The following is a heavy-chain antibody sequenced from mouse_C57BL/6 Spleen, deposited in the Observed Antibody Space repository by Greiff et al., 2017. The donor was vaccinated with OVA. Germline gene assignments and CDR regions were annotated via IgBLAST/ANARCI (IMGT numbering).Heavy chain of an antibody. CDR2: ISYDGSN. CDR3: ALYYGYYYAMDY. D-gene: IGHD2-2*01. CDR1: GYSITSGYY. J-gene: IGHJ4*01. V-gene: IGHV3-6*01. Sequence: EVQLKESGPGLVKPSQSLSLTCSVTGYSITSGYYWNWIRQFPGNKLEWMGYISYDGSNNYNPSLKNRISITRDTSKNQFFLKLNSVTTEDTATYYCALYYGYYYAMDYWGQGTSVTVSS.